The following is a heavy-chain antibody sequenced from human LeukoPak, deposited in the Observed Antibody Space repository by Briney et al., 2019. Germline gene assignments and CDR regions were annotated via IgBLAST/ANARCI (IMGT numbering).Heavy chain of an antibody. CDR3: ARVGCTSGWYRN. D-gene: IGHD6-19*01. Sequence: GGSLRLSCAASGFTFSSYSMNWVRQAPGKGLEWVSVIYSGGSTFYADSVQGRFTISRDNSNNTLFLQMNRLRVEDTAVYYCARVGCTSGWYRNWGQGTLVTVSS. V-gene: IGHV3-66*01. CDR2: IYSGGST. J-gene: IGHJ4*02. CDR1: GFTFSSYS.